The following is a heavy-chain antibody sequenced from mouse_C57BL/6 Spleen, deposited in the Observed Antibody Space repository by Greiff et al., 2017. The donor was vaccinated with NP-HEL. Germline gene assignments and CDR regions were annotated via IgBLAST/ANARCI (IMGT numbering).Heavy chain of an antibody. D-gene: IGHD1-1*01. CDR2: IRSKSSNYAT. J-gene: IGHJ3*01. CDR1: GFTFNTYA. Sequence: EVKLVESGGGLVQPKGSLKLSCAASGFTFNTYAMHWVRQAPGKGVEWVARIRSKSSNYATYYADSVKDRFTISRDDSQSMINLQMKNLKTEDTAMYCCVRDGYGSGFADWGQGTLVTVSA. CDR3: VRDGYGSGFAD. V-gene: IGHV10-3*01.